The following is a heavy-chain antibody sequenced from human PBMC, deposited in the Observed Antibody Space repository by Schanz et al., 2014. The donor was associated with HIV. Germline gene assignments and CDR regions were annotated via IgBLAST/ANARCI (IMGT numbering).Heavy chain of an antibody. CDR3: ARDLSLASTTPTLAFDI. D-gene: IGHD2-2*01. V-gene: IGHV1-69*13. J-gene: IGHJ3*02. CDR1: GYTFTSYG. CDR2: IIPIFGTA. Sequence: QVQLVLSGAEVKRPGASVKVSCKASGYTFTSYGITWVRQAPGQGLEWLGGIIPIFGTANYAQKFQGRVTITADESTSTAYMELSSLRSEDTAVYYCARDLSLASTTPTLAFDIWGQGTMVTVSS.